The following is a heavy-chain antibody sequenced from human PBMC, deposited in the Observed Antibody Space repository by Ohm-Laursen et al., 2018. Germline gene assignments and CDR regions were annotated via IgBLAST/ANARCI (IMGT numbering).Heavy chain of an antibody. CDR1: GFTLGSHW. D-gene: IGHD3-22*01. V-gene: IGHV3-7*01. Sequence: SLRLSCAASGFTLGSHWMSWVRQAPGKGLEWVANIRQDGSEIYYVDSVKGRFTIPRDNAKNSLYLQMNSLRAEDTAVYHCVRGPYSYDSSGYPALWGQGTLVTVSS. CDR3: VRGPYSYDSSGYPAL. J-gene: IGHJ4*02. CDR2: IRQDGSEI.